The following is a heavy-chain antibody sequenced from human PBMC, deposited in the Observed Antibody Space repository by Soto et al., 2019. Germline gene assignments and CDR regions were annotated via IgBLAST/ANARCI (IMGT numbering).Heavy chain of an antibody. Sequence: PGESLKISCKHSGFNFPTFWIAWVRQMPGKGLEWMGTIYPDDSDTRYSPSFQGQVTISADKSIQTAYLQWGSLKASDSALYYCVRGKYSSPRGGLDFWGQGTPVTVSS. CDR1: GFNFPTFW. D-gene: IGHD4-4*01. J-gene: IGHJ4*02. CDR3: VRGKYSSPRGGLDF. V-gene: IGHV5-51*01. CDR2: IYPDDSDT.